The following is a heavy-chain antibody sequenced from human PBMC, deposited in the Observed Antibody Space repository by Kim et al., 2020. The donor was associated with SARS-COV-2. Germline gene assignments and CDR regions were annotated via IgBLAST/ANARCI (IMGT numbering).Heavy chain of an antibody. V-gene: IGHV3-21*01. CDR3: AREVRGVIIGYYYYGMDV. CDR2: ISSSSSYI. J-gene: IGHJ6*02. CDR1: GFTFSSYS. D-gene: IGHD3-10*01. Sequence: GGSLRLSCAASGFTFSSYSMNWVRQAPGKGLEWVSSISSSSSYIYYADSVKGRFTISRDNAKNSLYLQMNSLRAEDTAVYYCAREVRGVIIGYYYYGMDVWGQGTTVTVSS.